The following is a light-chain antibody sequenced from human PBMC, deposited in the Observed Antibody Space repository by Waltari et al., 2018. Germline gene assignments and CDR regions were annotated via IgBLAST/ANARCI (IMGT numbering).Light chain of an antibody. J-gene: IGKJ3*01. CDR2: GAS. V-gene: IGKV1-33*01. Sequence: DIQMTQSPSSLSASVGDRVIITCKASQDVKNNLNWYQQKPGRAPRFLIYGASNLEPGVPSRFSGSGSGTDFVLTISSLQPEDFATYYCQQYDFLPLTFGPGTKVDI. CDR1: QDVKNN. CDR3: QQYDFLPLT.